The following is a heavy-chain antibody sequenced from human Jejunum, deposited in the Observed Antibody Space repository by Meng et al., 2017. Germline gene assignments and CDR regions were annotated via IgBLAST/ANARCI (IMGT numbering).Heavy chain of an antibody. J-gene: IGHJ4*02. CDR1: GFTFSSYT. Sequence: GESLKISCSASGFTFSSYTVNWVRQAPGKGLEWVSSISDTSTYIYYTKSVSGRFTISRDNAKNSLFLQMNSLRAEDTGVYYCARGGREWNRLGYFDYWGQGALVTVSS. CDR2: ISDTSTYI. CDR3: ARGGREWNRLGYFDY. V-gene: IGHV3-21*01. D-gene: IGHD1-1*01.